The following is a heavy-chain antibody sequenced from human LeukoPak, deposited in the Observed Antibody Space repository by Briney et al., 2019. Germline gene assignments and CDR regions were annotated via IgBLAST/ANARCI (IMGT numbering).Heavy chain of an antibody. Sequence: GGSLRLSCAASGFTFSNHAIHWVRQAPGKGPEWVAVISYDGSDKYYADSVKGRFTISRDNSKNTVYMQMNGLRADDTAVYFCAKDLGLKVFDYWGQGTLVTVSS. V-gene: IGHV3-30*18. J-gene: IGHJ4*02. CDR3: AKDLGLKVFDY. CDR2: ISYDGSDK. CDR1: GFTFSNHA.